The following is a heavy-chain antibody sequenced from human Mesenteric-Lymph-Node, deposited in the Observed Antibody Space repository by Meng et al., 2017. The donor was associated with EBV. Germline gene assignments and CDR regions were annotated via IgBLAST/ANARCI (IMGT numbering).Heavy chain of an antibody. CDR3: ARGGYDFWSGYYTFDY. CDR1: GYTFTSYA. V-gene: IGHV1-3*01. D-gene: IGHD3-3*01. J-gene: IGHJ4*02. CDR2: INAGNGNT. Sequence: QGQVGQLWAEVKEPGASGKVPCKVSGYTFTSYAIHWVRQAPGQRLEWMGWINAGNGNTKYSQKFQGRVTITRDTSARKSYMELSSLRSEDTAVYYCARGGYDFWSGYYTFDYWGQGTLVTVSS.